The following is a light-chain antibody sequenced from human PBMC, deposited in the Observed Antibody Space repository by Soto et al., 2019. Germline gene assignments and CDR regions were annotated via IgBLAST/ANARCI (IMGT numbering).Light chain of an antibody. V-gene: IGLV2-14*03. CDR3: FSYTRSSTWV. Sequence: QLVLTQPASVSGSPGQSITISCTGTSSDVGSYNYVSWYQQHPGKAPKLMIYDVSNRPSGVSNRCSGSKSGNTASLTISGLQAEDEADYYCFSYTRSSTWVFGGGTKLTVL. J-gene: IGLJ3*02. CDR2: DVS. CDR1: SSDVGSYNY.